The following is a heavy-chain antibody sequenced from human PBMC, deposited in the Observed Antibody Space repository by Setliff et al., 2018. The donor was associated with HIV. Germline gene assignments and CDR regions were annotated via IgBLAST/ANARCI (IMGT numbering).Heavy chain of an antibody. CDR3: AKGPTGSGSSYLDY. CDR2: ISWDGGST. D-gene: IGHD3-10*01. CDR1: GFIFDDYA. Sequence: GGSLRLSCAASGFIFDDYAMHWVRQVPGKGLEWVSLISWDGGSTYYADSVKGRFTISRDNSKNSLYLQMNSLRGEDTALYYCAKGPTGSGSSYLDYWGQGTLVTVSS. J-gene: IGHJ4*02. V-gene: IGHV3-43D*03.